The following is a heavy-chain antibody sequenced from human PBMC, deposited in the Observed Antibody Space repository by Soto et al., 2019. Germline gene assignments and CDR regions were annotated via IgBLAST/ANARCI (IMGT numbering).Heavy chain of an antibody. CDR3: ARGWHRGAHYGY. J-gene: IGHJ4*02. D-gene: IGHD3-10*01. CDR1: GYSFAGYW. CDR2: IAPSDSQT. Sequence: PGEALKISCKGSGYSFAGYWITWVRQMPGKGLEWMGRIAPSDSQTYYIPSFRGHVTISAAKSITTVFLQMSSLTAEDTAVYSCARGWHRGAHYGYWGQGALVTVSS. V-gene: IGHV5-10-1*01.